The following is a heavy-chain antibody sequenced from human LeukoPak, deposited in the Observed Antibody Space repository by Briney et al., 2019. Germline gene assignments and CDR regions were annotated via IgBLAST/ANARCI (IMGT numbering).Heavy chain of an antibody. V-gene: IGHV1-3*01. CDR3: ARDHDILTGYLFDY. Sequence: ASVKVSCKASGYTFTSYAMHWVRQAPGQRLEWMGWINAGNGNTKYSQKFQGRVTTARDTSASTAYMELSSLRSEDTAVYYCARDHDILTGYLFDYWGQGTLVTVSS. J-gene: IGHJ4*02. CDR1: GYTFTSYA. CDR2: INAGNGNT. D-gene: IGHD3-9*01.